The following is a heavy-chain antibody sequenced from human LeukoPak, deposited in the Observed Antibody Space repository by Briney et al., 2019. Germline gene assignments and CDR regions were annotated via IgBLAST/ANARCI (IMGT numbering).Heavy chain of an antibody. CDR2: MSYDGSNK. CDR3: AKDLDGSGTYYNTGQDAFDF. V-gene: IGHV3-30*18. CDR1: GFSFDSYG. D-gene: IGHD3-10*01. J-gene: IGHJ3*01. Sequence: PGGSLRLSCAASGFSFDSYGMHWVRQAPGKGLEWVAVMSYDGSNKYYADSVKGRFTISRDNSKNTLFLQMNSLRPDDTAVYYCAKDLDGSGTYYNTGQDAFDFWGQGTTVTVSS.